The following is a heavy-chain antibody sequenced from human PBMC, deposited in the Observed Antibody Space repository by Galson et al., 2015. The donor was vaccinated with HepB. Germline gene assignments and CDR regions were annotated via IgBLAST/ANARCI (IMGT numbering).Heavy chain of an antibody. V-gene: IGHV1-58*01. CDR2: IVVGSGNT. J-gene: IGHJ4*02. CDR1: GFTFTSSA. D-gene: IGHD4-17*01. CDR3: TAEGGRGRGLPNY. Sequence: SVKVSCKASGFTFTSSAVQWVRQARGQRLEWIGWIVVGSGNTNYAQKLQERVTITRDMSTSTAYMELSSLRSEDTAVYYCTAEGGRGRGLPNYWGQGTLVTVSS.